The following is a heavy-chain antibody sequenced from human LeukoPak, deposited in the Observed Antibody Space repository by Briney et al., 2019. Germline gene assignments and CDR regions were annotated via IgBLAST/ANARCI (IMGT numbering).Heavy chain of an antibody. CDR1: GYTFTSYD. CDR3: ARGDWNYGWLDP. J-gene: IGHJ5*02. D-gene: IGHD1-7*01. V-gene: IGHV1-8*01. Sequence: ASVKVSCKASGYTFTSYDINWVRQATGQGLEWMGWMNPNSGNTGYAQKFQGRVTMTTDTSTSTAYMELRSLRSDDTAVYYCARGDWNYGWLDPWGQGTLVTVSS. CDR2: MNPNSGNT.